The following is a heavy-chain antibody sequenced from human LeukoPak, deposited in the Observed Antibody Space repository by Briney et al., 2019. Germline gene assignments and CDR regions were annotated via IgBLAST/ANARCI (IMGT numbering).Heavy chain of an antibody. CDR1: GYTFTGYY. J-gene: IGHJ4*02. D-gene: IGHD5-24*01. CDR3: ARDMRRDGYTVQGY. V-gene: IGHV1-2*06. Sequence: ASVKVSCEASGYTFTGYYMHWVRQAPGQGLEWMGRINPNSGGTNYAQKFQGRVTMTRDTSISTAYMELSRLRSDDTAVYYCARDMRRDGYTVQGYWGQGTLVTVSS. CDR2: INPNSGGT.